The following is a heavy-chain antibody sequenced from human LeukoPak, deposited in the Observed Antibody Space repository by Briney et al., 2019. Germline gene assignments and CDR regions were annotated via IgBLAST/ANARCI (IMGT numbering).Heavy chain of an antibody. J-gene: IGHJ6*02. V-gene: IGHV4-59*01. CDR3: ARVITIFGVVMGMDV. CDR1: GDSISGSY. Sequence: NTSETLSLTCSVSGDSISGSYWNWIRQPPGKGLEWIGYIYYNGSTNYNPSLKSRVTISVDTSNNQFSLKLRSVTAADTALYYCARVITIFGVVMGMDVWGQGTTVTVSS. CDR2: IYYNGST. D-gene: IGHD3-3*01.